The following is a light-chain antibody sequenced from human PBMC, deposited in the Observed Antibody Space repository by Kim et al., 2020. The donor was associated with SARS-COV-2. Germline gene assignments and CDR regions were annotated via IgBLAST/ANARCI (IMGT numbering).Light chain of an antibody. CDR3: KSRDTSGNLWV. Sequence: ALGVTIKITCQGNNLRNYHASWYQQRPGEAPVLVIYNKDNRPSGIPERFSGSSSGDTASLTITGAQAGDEADYYCKSRDTSGNLWVFGGGTQLTVL. CDR2: NKD. V-gene: IGLV3-19*01. CDR1: NLRNYH. J-gene: IGLJ3*02.